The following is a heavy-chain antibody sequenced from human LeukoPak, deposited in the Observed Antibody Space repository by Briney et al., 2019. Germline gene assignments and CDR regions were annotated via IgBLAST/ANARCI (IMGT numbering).Heavy chain of an antibody. CDR2: ISGSGGST. CDR3: AKDRLPLITMIVVVITTYFDY. CDR1: GFTFSSYA. Sequence: GGSLRLSCAASGFTFSSYAMSWVRQAPGKGLEWVAAISGSGGSTYYADSVKGRFTISRDNSKNTLYLQMNSLRAEDTAVYYCAKDRLPLITMIVVVITTYFDYWGQGTLVTVSS. V-gene: IGHV3-23*01. D-gene: IGHD3-22*01. J-gene: IGHJ4*02.